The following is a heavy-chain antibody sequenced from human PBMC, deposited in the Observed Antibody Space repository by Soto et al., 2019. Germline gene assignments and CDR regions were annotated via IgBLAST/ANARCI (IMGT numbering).Heavy chain of an antibody. V-gene: IGHV1-69*06. CDR3: ASKGGGVAGFDGMDV. CDR2: IIPIFGTA. D-gene: IGHD6-19*01. CDR1: GGTFSSYA. J-gene: IGHJ6*02. Sequence: QVQLVQSGAEVKKPGSSVKVSCKASGGTFSSYAISWVRQAPGQGLEWMGGIIPIFGTANYAQKLQGRVTITADKSTSTAYMGLGSLRSEDTAVYYCASKGGGVAGFDGMDVWGQGTTVTVSS.